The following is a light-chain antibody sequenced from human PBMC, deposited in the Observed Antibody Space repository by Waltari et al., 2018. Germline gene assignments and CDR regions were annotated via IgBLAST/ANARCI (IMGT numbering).Light chain of an antibody. J-gene: IGLJ2*01. V-gene: IGLV1-40*01. CDR3: QSFDSSLSGVV. Sequence: QSVLTQPPSVSGAPGQRVTISCTGTTSNIGALYDVHWYQQLPGPPPHLLIQSNHNRPSGVPDRFSGSRSGTSASLAITGLQAEDEAHYYCQSFDSSLSGVVFGGGTKLTVL. CDR2: SNH. CDR1: TSNIGALYD.